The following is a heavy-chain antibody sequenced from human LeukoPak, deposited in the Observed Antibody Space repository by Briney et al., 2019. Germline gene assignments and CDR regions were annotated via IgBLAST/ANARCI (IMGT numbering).Heavy chain of an antibody. CDR1: GYTFTDYY. CDR3: ATQMFNYYARLDY. J-gene: IGHJ4*02. CDR2: INPNSGGT. D-gene: IGHD3-22*01. Sequence: GASVKVSCKASGYTFTDYYMHWVRQAPGQGLEWMGWINPNSGGTNYAQKFQGRVTMTRDTSISTAYMELSRLRSDDTAVYYCATQMFNYYARLDYWGQGTLVTVSS. V-gene: IGHV1-2*02.